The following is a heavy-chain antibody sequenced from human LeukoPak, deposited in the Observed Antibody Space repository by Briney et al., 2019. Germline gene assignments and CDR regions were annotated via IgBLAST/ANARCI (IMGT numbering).Heavy chain of an antibody. CDR3: ARDHSGNWFDP. CDR2: ISTYNGNT. D-gene: IGHD1-26*01. V-gene: IGHV1-18*01. J-gene: IGHJ5*02. CDR1: AYTFTSYD. Sequence: ASVKLSCKASAYTFTSYDISWVRQAPGQGLEWIGWISTYNGNTNYAQKLQGRVTMTTDTITTTAYMELRSLRSDDTAVYYCARDHSGNWFDPWGQGTLVTVSS.